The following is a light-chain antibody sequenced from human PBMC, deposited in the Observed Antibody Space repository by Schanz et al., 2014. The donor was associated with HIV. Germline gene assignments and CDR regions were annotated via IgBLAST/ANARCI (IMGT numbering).Light chain of an antibody. J-gene: IGLJ1*01. Sequence: QSVLTQPPSVSAAPRQKVTISCSGSTSNIGNNYVSWYQQFPGTAPKLLIYDNNRRASGIPDRFSGSKSGTSATLVITGLQTGDEADYYCGTWDSRMSVGFVFGSGTKLTVL. CDR1: TSNIGNNY. V-gene: IGLV1-51*01. CDR3: GTWDSRMSVGFV. CDR2: DNN.